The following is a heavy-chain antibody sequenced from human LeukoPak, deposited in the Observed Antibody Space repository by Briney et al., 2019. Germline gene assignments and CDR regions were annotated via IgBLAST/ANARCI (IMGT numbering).Heavy chain of an antibody. Sequence: GGSLRLSCTASGFMFNAYWMSWVRQAPGMGLEWVGKIRQDGGEIFYVDSVRGRFTISRDNAKNSVYLQLNSLRAEDTAVYYCARADLERYLDLWGRGTLVTISS. J-gene: IGHJ2*01. V-gene: IGHV3-7*01. CDR3: ARADLERYLDL. CDR1: GFMFNAYW. CDR2: IRQDGGEI.